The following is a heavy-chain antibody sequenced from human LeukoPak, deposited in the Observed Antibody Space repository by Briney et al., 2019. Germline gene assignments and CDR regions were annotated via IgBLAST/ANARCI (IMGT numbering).Heavy chain of an antibody. J-gene: IGHJ6*02. Sequence: GGSLRLSCAASGFNFSSYSLNWVRQAPGKGLEWLSYVSVSGRTKYYADSAKGRFTVSRDNAKKSVYLQMNNLRDEDTAMCYCARDLLTTGNYYFGMDVWGQGTTVTVSS. CDR3: ARDLLTTGNYYFGMDV. CDR1: GFNFSSYS. CDR2: VSVSGRTK. V-gene: IGHV3-48*02. D-gene: IGHD4-17*01.